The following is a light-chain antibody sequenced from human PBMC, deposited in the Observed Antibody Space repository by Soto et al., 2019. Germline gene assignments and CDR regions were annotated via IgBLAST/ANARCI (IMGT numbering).Light chain of an antibody. V-gene: IGKV2-28*01. CDR2: FGS. Sequence: DIVMTQSPLSLPVTPGEPASISCRSSQSLLHSNGYNCLDWYLQKPGQSPQLLIYFGSNRAFGVPDRFSGSGSGTDFTLKISRVEAEDVGLYCMQALQTPLTFGGGTKVEIK. J-gene: IGKJ4*01. CDR1: QSLLHSNGYNC. CDR3: MQALQTPLT.